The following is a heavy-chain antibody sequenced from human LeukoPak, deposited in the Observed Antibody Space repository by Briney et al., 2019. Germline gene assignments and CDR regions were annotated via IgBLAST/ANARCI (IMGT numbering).Heavy chain of an antibody. Sequence: GGSLRLSCAASGFTFSSYWMHWVRQTPGKGLVWVSRINSDASVTTYADSVKGRFTISRDNAKNTLYLQMNSLRAEDTAVYYCARVTAVAGTSVGVDAWGQGILVTVS. J-gene: IGHJ4*02. D-gene: IGHD6-19*01. CDR2: INSDASVT. CDR3: ARVTAVAGTSVGVDA. V-gene: IGHV3-74*01. CDR1: GFTFSSYW.